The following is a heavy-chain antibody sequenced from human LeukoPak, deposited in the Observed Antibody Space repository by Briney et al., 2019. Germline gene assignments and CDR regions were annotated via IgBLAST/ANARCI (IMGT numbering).Heavy chain of an antibody. CDR3: ARRYFDS. CDR2: ISSSGSYT. CDR1: QFTFSGYT. V-gene: IGHV3-21*06. Sequence: GGSLRLSCAASQFTFSGYTMNWVRQAPGKGLEWVSSISSSGSYTNYADSVKGRFTISRDNAKNSLYLQMNNLRAEDMAVYYCARRYFDSWGQGTLVTVSS. J-gene: IGHJ4*02.